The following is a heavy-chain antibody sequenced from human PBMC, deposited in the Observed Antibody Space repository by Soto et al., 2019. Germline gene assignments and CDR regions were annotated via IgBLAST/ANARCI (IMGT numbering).Heavy chain of an antibody. CDR1: GYTFTSYG. CDR3: ARDRGSYALDY. J-gene: IGHJ4*02. CDR2: ISAYNGNT. D-gene: IGHD1-26*01. V-gene: IGHV1-18*01. Sequence: QVQLVQSGAEVKKPGASVKVSCKASGYTFTSYGFIWVRQAPGQGLEWMGWISAYNGNTNYAQKVQGRVTMTTDTSTTTAYRELRSLRSDDTAVYSCARDRGSYALDYWGQGTLVTVSS.